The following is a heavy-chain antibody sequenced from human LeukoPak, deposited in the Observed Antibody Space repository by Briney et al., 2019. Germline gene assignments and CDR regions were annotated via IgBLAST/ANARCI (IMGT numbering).Heavy chain of an antibody. D-gene: IGHD4-17*01. V-gene: IGHV4-31*03. CDR2: IYYSGST. CDR1: GGSISSGGYY. J-gene: IGHJ5*02. CDR3: ARSELRSGWFDP. Sequence: SETLSLTCTVPGGSISSGGYYWSWIRQHPGKGLEWIGYIYYSGSTYYNPSLKSRVTISVDTSKNQFSLKLSSVTAADTAVYYCARSELRSGWFDPWGQGTLVTVSS.